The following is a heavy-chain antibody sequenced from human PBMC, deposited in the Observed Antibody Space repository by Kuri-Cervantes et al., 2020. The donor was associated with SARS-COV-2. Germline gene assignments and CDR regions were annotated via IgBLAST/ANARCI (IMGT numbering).Heavy chain of an antibody. CDR1: GFTFSSYS. V-gene: IGHV3-21*01. J-gene: IGHJ3*02. D-gene: IGHD6-13*01. Sequence: GGSLRLSCAASGFTFSSYSMNWVRQAPGKGLEWVSSISSSSSYIYYADSVKGRFTISRDNAKNSLYLQMSSLRAEDTAVYYCARDRGSSWYSSKAFDIWGQGTMVTVSS. CDR2: ISSSSSYI. CDR3: ARDRGSSWYSSKAFDI.